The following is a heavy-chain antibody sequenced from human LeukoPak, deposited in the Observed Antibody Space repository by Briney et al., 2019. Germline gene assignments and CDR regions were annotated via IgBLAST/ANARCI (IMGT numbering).Heavy chain of an antibody. CDR1: GFTFSGHW. CDR3: VRDETLWTLDW. V-gene: IGHV3-74*03. D-gene: IGHD1-1*01. CDR2: INERGTDS. Sequence: GGSLRLSCTASGFTFSGHWIHWVRQAPGMGLVWVSRINERGTDSMYAESVKGRFTISRDNAKNTVYLQMNSLRAEDTAIYYCVRDETLWTLDWWGQGTLVSVSS. J-gene: IGHJ4*02.